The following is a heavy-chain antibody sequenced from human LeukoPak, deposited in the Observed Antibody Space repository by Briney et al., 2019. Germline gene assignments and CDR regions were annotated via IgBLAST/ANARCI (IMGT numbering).Heavy chain of an antibody. CDR2: IWYDGSNK. Sequence: GGSLRLSCGASGFTFSSYGMLWVRHAPGKGLEWVAVIWYDGSNKYYADSVKGRFTISRDNSKNTLYLQMNSLRAEDTAVYYCARDVVAAAVLYYYYGMDVWGQGTTVTVSS. CDR1: GFTFSSYG. J-gene: IGHJ6*02. D-gene: IGHD6-13*01. V-gene: IGHV3-33*01. CDR3: ARDVVAAAVLYYYYGMDV.